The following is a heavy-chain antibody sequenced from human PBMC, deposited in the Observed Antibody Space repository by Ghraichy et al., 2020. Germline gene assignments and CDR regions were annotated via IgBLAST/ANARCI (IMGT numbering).Heavy chain of an antibody. CDR2: ISAYSGNT. J-gene: IGHJ4*02. V-gene: IGHV1-18*01. Sequence: ASVKVSCKASGYAFTSYSVNWVRQAPGQGLEWMGSISAYSGNTEYAQWLQGRVIMTVDTSTTTAHMELRSLRSDDTATYYCGILDGVLPREFWGQGTLVTVSS. D-gene: IGHD4-17*01. CDR1: GYAFTSYS. CDR3: GILDGVLPREF.